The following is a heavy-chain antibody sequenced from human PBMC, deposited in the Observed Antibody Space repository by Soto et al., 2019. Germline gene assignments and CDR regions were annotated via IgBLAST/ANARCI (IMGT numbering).Heavy chain of an antibody. J-gene: IGHJ3*02. CDR3: AKALDPFAYSFVI. D-gene: IGHD2-21*01. CDR1: GFTFSSYS. CDR2: ISSSSSYI. V-gene: IGHV3-21*01. Sequence: EVQLVESGGGLVKPGGSLRLSCAASGFTFSSYSMNWHRHAPGKGLEWFSSISSSSSYIYYADSVTGRFTISRDNAKNSVYLQMNSLRAEDTAVYYGAKALDPFAYSFVICGQGTMVTVSS.